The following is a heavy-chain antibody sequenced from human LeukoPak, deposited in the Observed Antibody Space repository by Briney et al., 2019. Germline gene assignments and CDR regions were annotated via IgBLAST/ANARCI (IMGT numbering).Heavy chain of an antibody. Sequence: ASVKVSCKASGYTFTTYAVNWVRQAPGQGLEWMGWINTNTGNPTYAQGFTGRFVFSLDTSVSTAYLQISSLKAEDTAVYYCARGLRVGSGTLKFDPWGQGTLVTVSS. D-gene: IGHD3-10*01. CDR3: ARGLRVGSGTLKFDP. J-gene: IGHJ5*02. CDR1: GYTFTTYA. V-gene: IGHV7-4-1*02. CDR2: INTNTGNP.